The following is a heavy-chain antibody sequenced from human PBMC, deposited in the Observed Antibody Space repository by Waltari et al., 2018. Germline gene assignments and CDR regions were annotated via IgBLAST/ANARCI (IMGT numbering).Heavy chain of an antibody. V-gene: IGHV3-74*01. D-gene: IGHD4-17*01. CDR2: SNSDGSST. CDR1: GFTYSMYW. CDR3: ARGARRTTVTTGWWYFDL. Sequence: EVQLVESGGGLVQPGGSLRLSCAASGFTYSMYWMHWVRQAPGKGLGWVSRSNSDGSSTSYADSGKGLFTMSKDNAKNTVYLQMNSLRAEDTAIYYCARGARRTTVTTGWWYFDLWGRGTLVTVSS. J-gene: IGHJ2*01.